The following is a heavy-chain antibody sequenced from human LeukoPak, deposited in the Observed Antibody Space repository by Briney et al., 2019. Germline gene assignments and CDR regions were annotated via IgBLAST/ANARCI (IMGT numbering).Heavy chain of an antibody. Sequence: SQTLSLTCTVSGGSISSGSYYWSWIRQPAGKGLEWIGRIYTSGSTNYNPSLKSRVTISVDTSKNQFSLKLSSVTAADTAVYYCATTQKAEQGFWLDYWGQGTLVTVSS. CDR3: ATTQKAEQGFWLDY. CDR2: IYTSGST. V-gene: IGHV4-61*02. J-gene: IGHJ4*02. CDR1: GGSISSGSYY. D-gene: IGHD3-3*01.